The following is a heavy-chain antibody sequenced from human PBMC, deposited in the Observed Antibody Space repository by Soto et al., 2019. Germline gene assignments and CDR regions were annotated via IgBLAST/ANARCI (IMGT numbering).Heavy chain of an antibody. Sequence: GSLRLSCAASGFTLSDYYMTWIRQAPGKGLEWVSDISISGTTIHYADSVRGRFTVSRDDSENTLYLQMNSLKTEDTAVYYCTALRENYQLLMDYWGQGTLVTVSS. CDR2: ISISGTTI. D-gene: IGHD2-2*01. CDR3: TALRENYQLLMDY. CDR1: GFTLSDYY. J-gene: IGHJ4*01. V-gene: IGHV3-11*01.